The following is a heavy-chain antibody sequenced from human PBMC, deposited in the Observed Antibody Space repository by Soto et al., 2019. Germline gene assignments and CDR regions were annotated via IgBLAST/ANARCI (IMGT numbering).Heavy chain of an antibody. D-gene: IGHD6-19*01. V-gene: IGHV3-48*02. CDR3: ASPNVAGTGYYGMAV. Sequence: GGSLRLSCAASGFTFSSYSMNWVRQAPGKGLEWVSYISSSSSTIYYADSVKGRFTISRDNAKNSLYLQMNSLRDEDTAVYYCASPNVAGTGYYGMAVWGQGTTVTVSS. CDR1: GFTFSSYS. CDR2: ISSSSSTI. J-gene: IGHJ6*02.